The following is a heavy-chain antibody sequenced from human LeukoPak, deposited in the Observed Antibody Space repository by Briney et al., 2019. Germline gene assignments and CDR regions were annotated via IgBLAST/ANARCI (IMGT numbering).Heavy chain of an antibody. CDR3: ARWLQFGDMDV. CDR2: ISSSSSYI. D-gene: IGHD5-24*01. V-gene: IGHV3-21*01. CDR1: GFNFGDYG. Sequence: PGGSLRLSCAASGFNFGDYGMTWVRQAPGKGLEWVSSISSSSSYIYYADSVKGRFTISRDNAKNSLYLQMNSLRAEDTAVYYCARWLQFGDMDVWGKGTTVTVSS. J-gene: IGHJ6*03.